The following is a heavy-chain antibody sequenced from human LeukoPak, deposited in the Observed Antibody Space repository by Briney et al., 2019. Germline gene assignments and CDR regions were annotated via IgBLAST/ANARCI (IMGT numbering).Heavy chain of an antibody. CDR1: GYTLTELS. CDR2: FDPEDGET. J-gene: IGHJ5*02. D-gene: IGHD3-22*01. Sequence: ASVKVSCKVSGYTLTELSMHWVRQAPGKGLEWMGGFDPEDGETIYAQKFQGRVTMTEDTSTDTAYMELRSLRSDDTAVYYCARVLLTYYYDRSGGWFDPWGQGTLVTVSS. CDR3: ARVLLTYYYDRSGGWFDP. V-gene: IGHV1-24*01.